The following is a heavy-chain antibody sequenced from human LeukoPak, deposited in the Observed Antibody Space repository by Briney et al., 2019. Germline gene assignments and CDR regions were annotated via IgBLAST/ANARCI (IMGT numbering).Heavy chain of an antibody. J-gene: IGHJ4*02. CDR1: GGTFNSYA. V-gene: IGHV1-69*05. CDR3: ASRLGYCSSTSCYDFDY. Sequence: SVKVSCKASGGTFNSYAISWVRQAPGQGLEWMGGIIPIFGTANYAQKFQGRVTITTDESTSTAYMELSSLRSEDTAVYYCASRLGYCSSTSCYDFDYWGQGTLVTVS. CDR2: IIPIFGTA. D-gene: IGHD2-2*01.